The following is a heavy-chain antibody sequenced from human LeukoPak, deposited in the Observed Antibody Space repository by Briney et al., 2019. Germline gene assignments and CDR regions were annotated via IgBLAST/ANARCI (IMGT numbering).Heavy chain of an antibody. D-gene: IGHD3-10*01. V-gene: IGHV3-33*08. CDR2: IWHGLKKE. CDR3: ARADNGSGSYAFDI. Sequence: GTSLRLSCAASGFTFSKYGMHWVRQAPGKGLEWVAVIWHGLKKEYYADSVKGRFTISRDNSKNTLDLQMRSLRAEDTAVYYCARADNGSGSYAFDIWGQGTRVTVSS. CDR1: GFTFSKYG. J-gene: IGHJ3*02.